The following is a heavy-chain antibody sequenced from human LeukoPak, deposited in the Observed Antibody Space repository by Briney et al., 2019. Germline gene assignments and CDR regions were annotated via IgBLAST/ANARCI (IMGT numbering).Heavy chain of an antibody. J-gene: IGHJ4*02. V-gene: IGHV3-23*01. CDR1: GFIFSNYG. Sequence: PGKTLRLSCAASGFIFSNYGMSWVRQAPGKGLEWVSAIRGNAGTTYYANSVKGRFTIFRDNSKNMLYLQMNSLRVEDTAVYYCAKGHGDSSGYYYFDSWGQGTLVTVPS. D-gene: IGHD3-22*01. CDR2: IRGNAGTT. CDR3: AKGHGDSSGYYYFDS.